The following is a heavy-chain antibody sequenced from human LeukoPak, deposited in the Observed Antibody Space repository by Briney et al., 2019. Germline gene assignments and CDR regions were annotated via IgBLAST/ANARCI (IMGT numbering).Heavy chain of an antibody. CDR1: GFTFSNSA. D-gene: IGHD3-9*01. V-gene: IGHV3-21*01. CDR3: ARDPLRYLRVGHYDY. Sequence: GGSLRLSCAASGFTFSNSAMNWVRQVPGKGLEWVSSIDYDSSHISYAASVRGRFTISRDNARNSVYLQMNSLRVEDTAVYYCARDPLRYLRVGHYDYWGQGTLVAVSS. CDR2: IDYDSSHI. J-gene: IGHJ4*02.